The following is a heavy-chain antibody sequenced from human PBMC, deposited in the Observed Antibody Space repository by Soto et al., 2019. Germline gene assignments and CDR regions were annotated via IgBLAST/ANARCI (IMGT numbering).Heavy chain of an antibody. V-gene: IGHV1-8*01. D-gene: IGHD2-15*01. CDR2: MNPNSGNT. Sequence: ASVKVSCKASGYTFTSYDINWVRQATGQGLEWMGWMNPNSGNTGYAQKFQGRVTMTRNTSISTAYMELSSLRSDDTAVYYCARDLRGYCSGGSRYDGFPDYWGQGTLVTVSS. J-gene: IGHJ4*02. CDR3: ARDLRGYCSGGSRYDGFPDY. CDR1: GYTFTSYD.